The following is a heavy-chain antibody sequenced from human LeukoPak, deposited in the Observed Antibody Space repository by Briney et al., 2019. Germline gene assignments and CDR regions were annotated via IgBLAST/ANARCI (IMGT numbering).Heavy chain of an antibody. V-gene: IGHV1-69*04. CDR1: GGTFSSYA. CDR3: AKDARRTSGWYFFDY. D-gene: IGHD6-19*01. Sequence: GASVKVSCKASGGTFSSYAISWVRQAPGQGLEWMGRIIPILGIANYAQKFQGRVTITADKSTSTAYMELSSLRSEDTAVYYCAKDARRTSGWYFFDYWGQGTLVTVSS. J-gene: IGHJ4*02. CDR2: IIPILGIA.